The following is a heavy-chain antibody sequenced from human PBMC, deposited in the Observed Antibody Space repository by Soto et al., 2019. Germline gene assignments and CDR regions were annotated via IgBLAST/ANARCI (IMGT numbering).Heavy chain of an antibody. J-gene: IGHJ3*02. Sequence: EVQLLESGEGLVQPGGSLRPSCAASGFSFSSNAMRWVRQAPGKGLAWVSAISGSGGTTYYADSVKGRFTFSRDNSKNTLYLQMNSLRAEDTAVYYCAKTANGWFSAFDIWGQGTMVTVSS. CDR3: AKTANGWFSAFDI. D-gene: IGHD6-19*01. CDR2: ISGSGGTT. V-gene: IGHV3-23*01. CDR1: GFSFSSNA.